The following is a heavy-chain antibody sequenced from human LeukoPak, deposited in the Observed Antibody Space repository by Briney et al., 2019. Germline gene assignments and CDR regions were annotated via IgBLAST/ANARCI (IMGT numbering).Heavy chain of an antibody. CDR2: IYVTGST. CDR3: ARAGLWDYSDSSGYHNGAFDI. V-gene: IGHV4-4*07. J-gene: IGHJ3*02. D-gene: IGHD3-22*01. Sequence: SETLSLTCTVSGASISSYYWSWIRQPAGKALEWIGRIYVTGSTTYNPSLESRVTMSLDTSKNHFSLKLRSVTAADTAVYYCARAGLWDYSDSSGYHNGAFDIWGQGTMVTVSS. CDR1: GASISSYY.